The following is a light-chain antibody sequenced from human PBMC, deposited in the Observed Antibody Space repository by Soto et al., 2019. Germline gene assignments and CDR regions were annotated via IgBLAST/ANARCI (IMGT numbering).Light chain of an antibody. CDR1: GSDVGGYNY. Sequence: QSALTQPASVSGSPGQSITISCTGTGSDVGGYNYVSWYQQHPGKAPKVMIYDVSNRPSGVSNRFSGSKSGNTASLTISGLRAEDEADYYGSSYTTASTPWVFGGGTKLPVL. CDR2: DVS. J-gene: IGLJ3*02. V-gene: IGLV2-14*01. CDR3: SSYTTASTPWV.